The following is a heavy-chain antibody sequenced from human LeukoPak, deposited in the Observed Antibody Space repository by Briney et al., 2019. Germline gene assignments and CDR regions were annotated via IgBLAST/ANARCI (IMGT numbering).Heavy chain of an antibody. V-gene: IGHV1-2*02. CDR1: GYTFTGYY. Sequence: ASVKVSCTASGYTFTGYYMHWVRQAPGQGLEWMGWINPNSGGTNYAQKFQGRVTMTRDTSISTAYMELSRLRSDDTAVYYRAREILTGVTDYWGQGTLVTVSS. J-gene: IGHJ4*02. CDR3: AREILTGVTDY. CDR2: INPNSGGT. D-gene: IGHD7-27*01.